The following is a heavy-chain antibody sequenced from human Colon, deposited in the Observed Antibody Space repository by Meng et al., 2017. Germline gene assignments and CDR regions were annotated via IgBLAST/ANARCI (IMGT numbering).Heavy chain of an antibody. CDR3: ARGSADGGSFDF. J-gene: IGHJ4*02. V-gene: IGHV1-2*06. CDR2: INPRTGDT. CDR1: GYTLY. Sequence: QVQLVQSGAEVKKRGASVTVSCKASGYTLYIHWVRLRPGEGLEWMGRINPRTGDTKSAQSFQGRVTMTRDTSTTTFSMDLRSLTTDDSAIYFCARGSADGGSFDFWGQGTLVTVSS. D-gene: IGHD2-15*01.